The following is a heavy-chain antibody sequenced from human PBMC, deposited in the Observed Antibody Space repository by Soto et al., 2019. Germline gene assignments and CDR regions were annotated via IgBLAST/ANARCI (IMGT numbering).Heavy chain of an antibody. D-gene: IGHD2-2*01. Sequence: GESLKISCKTAGYSFTSHWIAWVRQMPGKGLEWMGIIYPSDSDIRYRPSFQGQVTISVDKSISTAYLQWSSLKASDTATYYCARQDYSNYRGGMDVWGQGATVTVSS. CDR1: GYSFTSHW. J-gene: IGHJ6*02. V-gene: IGHV5-51*01. CDR3: ARQDYSNYRGGMDV. CDR2: IYPSDSDI.